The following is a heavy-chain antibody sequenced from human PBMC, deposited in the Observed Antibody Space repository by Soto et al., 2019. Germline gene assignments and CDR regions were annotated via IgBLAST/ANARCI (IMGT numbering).Heavy chain of an antibody. D-gene: IGHD3-10*01. Sequence: GGSLRLSCAASGFTFSSYGMHWVRQAPGKGLEWVAVIWYDGSNKYYADSVKGRFTISRDNSKNTLYLQMNSLRAEDTAVYYCVRERFIWFGEFRASNWFDPWGQGTLVTVSS. V-gene: IGHV3-33*01. CDR1: GFTFSSYG. CDR3: VRERFIWFGEFRASNWFDP. J-gene: IGHJ5*02. CDR2: IWYDGSNK.